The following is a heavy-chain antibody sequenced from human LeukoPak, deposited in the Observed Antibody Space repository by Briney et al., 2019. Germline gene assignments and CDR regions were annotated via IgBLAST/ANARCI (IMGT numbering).Heavy chain of an antibody. CDR2: ISSSSSYT. V-gene: IGHV3-11*05. Sequence: GGYLRLSCAASGFTFSDYYMSWIRQAPGKGLEWVSYISSSSSYTNYADSVKGRFTISRDNAKNSMYMQMKSMRAEETALYYCAKDMVSGKYFYYYGMDVWGQGTTVTVSS. CDR3: AKDMVSGKYFYYYGMDV. J-gene: IGHJ6*02. D-gene: IGHD5/OR15-5a*01. CDR1: GFTFSDYY.